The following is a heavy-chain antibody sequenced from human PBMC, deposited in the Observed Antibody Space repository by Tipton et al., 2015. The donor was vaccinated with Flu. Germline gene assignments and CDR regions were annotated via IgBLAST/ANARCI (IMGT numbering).Heavy chain of an antibody. V-gene: IGHV4-4*07. J-gene: IGHJ4*02. CDR1: GGSINRYY. CDR2: THTNGNT. Sequence: LVQSSETLSLTCNVSGGSINRYYWSWIQQSVGKGPEWIGRTHTNGNTNYNSSFGSRLTMSVDTSKSQFSMTLTSVTVADTAVYYCASGNFYDSSGYFAFWGQGILVTVSS. CDR3: ASGNFYDSSGYFAF. D-gene: IGHD3-22*01.